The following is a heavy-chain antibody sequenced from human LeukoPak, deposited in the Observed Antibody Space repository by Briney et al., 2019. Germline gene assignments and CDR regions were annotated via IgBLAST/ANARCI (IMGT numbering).Heavy chain of an antibody. CDR3: ARQIASAGTAGFDF. Sequence: SETLSLTCTVSGGSISSYYWSWIRQPAGKGLEWIERIYSTGSTNYNPSLKSRATMSVDTSKNQFSLRLRSVTAADTAVYYCARQIASAGTAGFDFWGQGALVTVSS. CDR1: GGSISSYY. V-gene: IGHV4-4*07. J-gene: IGHJ4*02. D-gene: IGHD6-13*01. CDR2: IYSTGST.